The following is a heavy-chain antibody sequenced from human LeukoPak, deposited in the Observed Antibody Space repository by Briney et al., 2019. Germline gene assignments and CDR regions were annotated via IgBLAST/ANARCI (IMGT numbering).Heavy chain of an antibody. D-gene: IGHD6-19*01. J-gene: IGHJ4*02. CDR3: AKNSVLGVAGTVRFDY. CDR2: ISGSGGST. Sequence: PGGSLRLSCAASGFTFSSYAMSWVRQAPGRGLEWVSAISGSGGSTYYADSVKGRFTISRDNSKNTLYLQMNSLRAEDTAVYYCAKNSVLGVAGTVRFDYCGQGTLVTVSS. V-gene: IGHV3-23*01. CDR1: GFTFSSYA.